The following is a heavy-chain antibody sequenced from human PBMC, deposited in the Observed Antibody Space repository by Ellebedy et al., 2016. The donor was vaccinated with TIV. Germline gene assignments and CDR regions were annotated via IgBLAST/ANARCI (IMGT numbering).Heavy chain of an antibody. CDR3: TLGSSDVDY. D-gene: IGHD6-25*01. Sequence: ASVKVSCKASGGTFSSYAISWVRQAPGQGLEWMGWISAYNGNTNYAQKLQGRVTMTTDTSTSTAYMELRSLRSDDTAVYYCTLGSSDVDYWGQGTLVTVSS. V-gene: IGHV1-18*01. J-gene: IGHJ4*02. CDR1: GGTFSSYA. CDR2: ISAYNGNT.